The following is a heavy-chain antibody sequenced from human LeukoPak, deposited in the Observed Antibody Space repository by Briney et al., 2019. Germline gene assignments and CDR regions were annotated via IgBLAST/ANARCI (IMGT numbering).Heavy chain of an antibody. CDR1: GVTFDDYA. D-gene: IGHD5-24*01. CDR3: AKEGGYGDGYTKRDYFDY. CDR2: ISWNSGTI. J-gene: IGHJ4*02. Sequence: QPGRSLRLSCAASGVTFDDYAMHWVRQAPGRGLEWVSGISWNSGTIVYADSVKGRFTISRDNAKNSLYLQMNSLRAEDTAVYYCAKEGGYGDGYTKRDYFDYWGQGTLVTVSS. V-gene: IGHV3-9*01.